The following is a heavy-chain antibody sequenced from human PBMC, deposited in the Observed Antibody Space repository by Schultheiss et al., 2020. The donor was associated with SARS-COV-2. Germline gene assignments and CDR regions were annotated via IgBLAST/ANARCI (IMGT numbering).Heavy chain of an antibody. CDR3: ARGYSLSPETFDI. D-gene: IGHD6-13*01. CDR2: IKQDGSEE. CDR1: GFTVSNFQ. V-gene: IGHV3-7*03. J-gene: IGHJ3*02. Sequence: GGSLRLSCAASGFTVSNFQMNWVRQAPGKGLEWVANIKQDGSEEDYVDSVKGRFSISRDNAKNSLYLQMNSLRAEDTAVYYCARGYSLSPETFDIWGQGTMVTVSS.